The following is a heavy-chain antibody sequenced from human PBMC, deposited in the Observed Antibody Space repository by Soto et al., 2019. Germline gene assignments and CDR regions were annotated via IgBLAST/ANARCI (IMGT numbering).Heavy chain of an antibody. CDR2: INAGNGDT. Sequence: GSVKVSCKTSGYSFTNYALHWVRQAPGQGLEWMGWINAGNGDTIYSQKFQGRVTLTRDTSATTAHMELSSLRSEDTAVYYCARVRLISFLGGVTPPVNWFAPWGQGTPVTVSS. J-gene: IGHJ5*02. CDR1: GYSFTNYA. CDR3: ARVRLISFLGGVTPPVNWFAP. V-gene: IGHV1-3*01. D-gene: IGHD3-3*01.